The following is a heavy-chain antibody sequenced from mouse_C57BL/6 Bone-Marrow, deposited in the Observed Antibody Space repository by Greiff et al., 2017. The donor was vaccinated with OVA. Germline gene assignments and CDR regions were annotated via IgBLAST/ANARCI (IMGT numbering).Heavy chain of an antibody. J-gene: IGHJ3*01. CDR2: ISDGGSYT. CDR3: AREGYSNLFAY. CDR1: GFTFSSYA. Sequence: EVQGVESGGGLVKPGGSLKLSCAASGFTFSSYAMSWVRQTPEKRLEWVATISDGGSYTYYPDNVKGRFTISRDNAKNNLYLQMSHLKSEDTAMYYCAREGYSNLFAYWGQGTLVTVSA. D-gene: IGHD2-5*01. V-gene: IGHV5-4*01.